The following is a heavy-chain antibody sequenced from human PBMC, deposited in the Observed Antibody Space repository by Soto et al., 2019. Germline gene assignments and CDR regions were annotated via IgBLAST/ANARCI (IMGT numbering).Heavy chain of an antibody. D-gene: IGHD5-18*01. CDR3: ARQGIPYYYYYYMDV. CDR2: INHSGST. CDR1: GGNFSGCY. Sequence: SETLSLTCAVYGGNFSGCYWSWIRQPPGKGLEWIGEINHSGSTNYNPSLKSRVTISVDTSKNQFSLKLSSVTAADTAVYYCARQGIPYYYYYYMDVWGKGTTVTVSS. V-gene: IGHV4-34*01. J-gene: IGHJ6*03.